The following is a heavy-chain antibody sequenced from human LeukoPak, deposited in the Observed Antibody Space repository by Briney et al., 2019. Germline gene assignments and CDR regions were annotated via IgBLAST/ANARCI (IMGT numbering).Heavy chain of an antibody. V-gene: IGHV1-2*02. CDR3: ARGLPMYSSSSSNYYYYGMDV. D-gene: IGHD6-13*01. Sequence: ASVKVSCKASGYTFTGYYMHWVRQAPGQGLEWMGWINPNSGGTNYAQKFQGRVTMTRDTSISTAYMELSSLRSEDTAVYYCARGLPMYSSSSSNYYYYGMDVWGQGTTVTVSS. CDR1: GYTFTGYY. CDR2: INPNSGGT. J-gene: IGHJ6*02.